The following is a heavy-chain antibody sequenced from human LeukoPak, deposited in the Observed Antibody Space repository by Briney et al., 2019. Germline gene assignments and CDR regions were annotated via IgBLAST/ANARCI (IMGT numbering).Heavy chain of an antibody. D-gene: IGHD5-18*01. J-gene: IGHJ4*02. V-gene: IGHV5-51*01. CDR1: GYSFISNW. CDR3: VRSAVGGYGYDY. Sequence: GESLKISCKGSGYSFISNWIGWVRQMPGKGLEWMGIIHPGDSDTRYSPSFQGQVTISADSSISTAYLQWNSLEASDTAMYYCVRSAVGGYGYDYWGQGILVTVSS. CDR2: IHPGDSDT.